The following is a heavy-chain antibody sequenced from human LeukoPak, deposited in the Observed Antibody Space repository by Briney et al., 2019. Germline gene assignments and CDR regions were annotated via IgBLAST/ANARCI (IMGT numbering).Heavy chain of an antibody. V-gene: IGHV3-7*03. J-gene: IGHJ5*02. D-gene: IGHD1-26*01. CDR3: AKAPYSGSYYDFDH. CDR1: GFTFSSYW. CDR2: IKQDGSEK. Sequence: GGSLRLSCAASGFTFSSYWMSWVRHAPGKGLEWVANIKQDGSEKYYVDSVKGRFTISRDNAKNSLYLQMNSLRAEDTAVYYCAKAPYSGSYYDFDHWGQGTLVTVSS.